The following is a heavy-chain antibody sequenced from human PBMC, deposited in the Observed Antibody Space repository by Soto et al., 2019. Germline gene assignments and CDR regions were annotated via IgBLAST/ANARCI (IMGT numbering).Heavy chain of an antibody. V-gene: IGHV1-2*02. CDR3: ARQLGMSGYYYYGMEV. CDR2: INAHSGGT. Sequence: ASVKVSCKASGFSFTGYYIHWLRQAPGQGLEWMGWINAHSGGTEYAQKFQGRVTMTRDTSISTAYMELSRLRSDDTAVYYCARQLGMSGYYYYGMEVWGQGTTVTVSS. D-gene: IGHD3-16*01. J-gene: IGHJ6*02. CDR1: GFSFTGYY.